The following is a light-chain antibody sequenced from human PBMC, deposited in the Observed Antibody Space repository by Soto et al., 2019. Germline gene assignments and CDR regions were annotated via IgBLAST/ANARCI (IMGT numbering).Light chain of an antibody. CDR3: SSYTSTTAYI. V-gene: IGLV2-14*03. J-gene: IGLJ1*01. CDR2: HVT. CDR1: SSDVGGYNY. Sequence: QSALTQPASVSGSPGRSITISCTGTSSDVGGYNYVSWYQQHPGDAPKLLIYHVTNRPSGVSDRFSGSKSGNTASLTISGLQAEDEADYYCSSYTSTTAYIFATGTKVTVL.